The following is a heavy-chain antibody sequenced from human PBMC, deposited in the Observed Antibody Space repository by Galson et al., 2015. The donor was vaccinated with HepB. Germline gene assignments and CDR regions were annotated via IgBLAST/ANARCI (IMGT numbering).Heavy chain of an antibody. CDR1: GYTFTKFG. CDR2: ISGYNGNT. Sequence: SVKVSCKASGYTFTKFGISWVRQAPGQGLEWMAWISGYNGNTNYAQKFQGRVTMTTDTSTSTAYMELRGLTSDDTAVYYCATARYSTSPPDNWGQGTLVTVSS. D-gene: IGHD6-6*01. J-gene: IGHJ4*02. CDR3: ATARYSTSPPDN. V-gene: IGHV1-18*01.